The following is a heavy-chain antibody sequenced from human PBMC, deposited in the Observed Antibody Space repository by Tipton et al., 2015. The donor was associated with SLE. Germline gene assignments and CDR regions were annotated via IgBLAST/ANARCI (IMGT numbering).Heavy chain of an antibody. V-gene: IGHV4-34*09. J-gene: IGHJ4*02. Sequence: TLSLTCAVYGGSFSGYYWSWIRQPPGKGLEWIGYIYYSGSTYYNPSLKSRVTISVDTSKNQFSLKLSSVTAADTAVYYCALVPRWHYYFDYWGQGTLVTVSS. CDR2: IYYSGST. CDR1: GGSFSGYY. D-gene: IGHD4-23*01. CDR3: ALVPRWHYYFDY.